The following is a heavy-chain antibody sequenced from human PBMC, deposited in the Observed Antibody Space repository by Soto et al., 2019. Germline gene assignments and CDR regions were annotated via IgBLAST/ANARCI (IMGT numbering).Heavy chain of an antibody. CDR1: GGSVSSVKYF. D-gene: IGHD7-27*01. CDR2: IYNNGNT. J-gene: IGHJ4*02. V-gene: IGHV4-61*01. CDR3: ARTVRPVGNLAAFDH. Sequence: SETLSLTCNVSGGSVSSVKYFWSWLRQPPGKGLEWIAYIYNNGNTNYNPSLKSRATISVDTSNNQCSLKLTSVTAADSAVYFCARTVRPVGNLAAFDHWGQGVLVTVSS.